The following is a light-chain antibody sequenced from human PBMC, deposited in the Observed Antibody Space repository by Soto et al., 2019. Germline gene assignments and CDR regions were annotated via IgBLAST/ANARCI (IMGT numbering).Light chain of an antibody. J-gene: IGLJ1*01. CDR3: SSYSSSRTEV. CDR1: SSDVGAYNY. CDR2: DVN. Sequence: QSVLTQPASVSGSPGQSITXSCTGTSSDVGAYNYVSWYQQHPGKAPKLMINDVNNWPSGISSRFSGSKSGHTASLTISGLQADDEADYYCSSYSSSRTEVFGTGTKLTVL. V-gene: IGLV2-14*03.